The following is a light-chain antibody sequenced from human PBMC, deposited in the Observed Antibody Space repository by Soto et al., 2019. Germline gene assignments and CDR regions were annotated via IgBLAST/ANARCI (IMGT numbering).Light chain of an antibody. Sequence: EIVLTQSPGTLSLSPGERATLSCRASHTISSSYLAWYQQKPGQAPRLLMYGISRRATGIPDRFSGSGSGTDFTLTISGLQAEDVAVYYCQQYYSTTWTFGQGTKVEI. CDR3: QQYYSTTWT. V-gene: IGKV3-20*01. CDR2: GIS. CDR1: HTISSSY. J-gene: IGKJ1*01.